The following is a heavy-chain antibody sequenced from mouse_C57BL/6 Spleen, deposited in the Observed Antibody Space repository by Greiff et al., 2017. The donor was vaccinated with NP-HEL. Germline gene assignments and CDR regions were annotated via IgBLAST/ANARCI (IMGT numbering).Heavy chain of an antibody. CDR2: IWSGGST. Sequence: QVQLKESGPGLVQPSQSLSITCTVSGFSLTSYGVHWVRQSPGKGLEWLGVIWSGGSTDYNAAFISRLSISKDNSKSQVFFKMNSLQADDTAIYYCARDNYSNYFAWFAYWGQGTLVTVSA. D-gene: IGHD2-5*01. J-gene: IGHJ3*01. CDR1: GFSLTSYG. V-gene: IGHV2-2*01. CDR3: ARDNYSNYFAWFAY.